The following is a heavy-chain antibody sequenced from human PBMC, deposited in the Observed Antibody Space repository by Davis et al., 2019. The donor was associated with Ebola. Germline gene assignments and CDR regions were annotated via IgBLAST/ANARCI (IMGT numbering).Heavy chain of an antibody. Sequence: PGGSLRLSCVASGFTFTVYSMTWVRQAPGKGLECISYISGSNGTIYYADSVKGRFTISRDNAKNSLYLQMNSLRAEDTALYHCARVGYGDSEVHWFDPWGQGTLVTVSS. D-gene: IGHD4-17*01. CDR3: ARVGYGDSEVHWFDP. CDR2: ISGSNGTI. J-gene: IGHJ5*02. V-gene: IGHV3-48*01. CDR1: GFTFTVYS.